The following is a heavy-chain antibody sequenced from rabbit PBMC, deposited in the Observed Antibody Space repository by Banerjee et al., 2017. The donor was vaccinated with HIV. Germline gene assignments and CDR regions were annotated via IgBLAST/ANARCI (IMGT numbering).Heavy chain of an antibody. CDR2: IYTGSSGST. V-gene: IGHV1S45*01. CDR3: ANVGGSWDFNL. CDR1: GFSFSSSQW. J-gene: IGHJ4*01. Sequence: EESGGGLVQPEGSLTLTCTASGFSFSSSQWICWVRQAPGKGLEWIGCIYTGSSGSTYYASWAKGRFTISKTSSTTVTLQMTSLTAADTATYFCANVGGSWDFNLWGQGTLVTVS. D-gene: IGHD8-1*01.